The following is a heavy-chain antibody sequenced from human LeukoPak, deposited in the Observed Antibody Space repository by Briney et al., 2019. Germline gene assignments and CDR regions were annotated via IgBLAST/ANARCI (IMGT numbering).Heavy chain of an antibody. J-gene: IGHJ4*02. CDR2: ISWNSGSI. CDR1: GFTFDDYA. CDR3: AKDKVGYSSGPLDY. Sequence: GGSLRLSCAASGFTFDDYAMHWVRQAPGKGLEWVSGISWNSGSIGYADSVKGRFTISRDNAKNSLYLQMNSLRAEDTALYYCAKDKVGYSSGPLDYWGQGTLVTVSS. D-gene: IGHD6-19*01. V-gene: IGHV3-9*01.